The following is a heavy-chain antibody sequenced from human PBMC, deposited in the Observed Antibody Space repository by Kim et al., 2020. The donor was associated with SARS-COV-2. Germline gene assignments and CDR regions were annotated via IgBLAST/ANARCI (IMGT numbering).Heavy chain of an antibody. J-gene: IGHJ4*02. CDR2: IWYDGSNK. CDR3: ARARKRGYSYGLGY. Sequence: GGSLRLSCAASGFTFSSYGMHWVRQAPGKGLEWVAVIWYDGSNKYYADSVKGRFTISRDNSKNTLYLQMNSLRAEDTAVYYCARARKRGYSYGLGYWGQGTLVTVSS. D-gene: IGHD5-18*01. V-gene: IGHV3-33*08. CDR1: GFTFSSYG.